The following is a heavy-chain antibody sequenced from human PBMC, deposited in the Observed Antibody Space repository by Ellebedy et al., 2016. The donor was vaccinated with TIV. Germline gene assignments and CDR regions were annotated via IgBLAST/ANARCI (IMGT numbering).Heavy chain of an antibody. V-gene: IGHV3-23*01. CDR3: AKSNSKQHLES. D-gene: IGHD6-13*01. Sequence: GESLKISXVASGFTFSNYAMIWVRQAPGKGLEWVSLISGSGGSTIYADSVKGRFTISRDNSKNTLYLQMKSLRAEDTAVYFCAKSNSKQHLESWGQGTLITVSS. J-gene: IGHJ4*02. CDR2: ISGSGGST. CDR1: GFTFSNYA.